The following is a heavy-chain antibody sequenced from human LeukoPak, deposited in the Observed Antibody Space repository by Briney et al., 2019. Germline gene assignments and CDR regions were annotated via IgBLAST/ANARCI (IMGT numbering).Heavy chain of an antibody. Sequence: GESLKISCKISGYRLTNNWSGWVRQVPGKGLEGLGLIYPGDSDTRYSPSFQGQVTISADKSISTAYLQWSSLKASDTAMYYCASRAVASTSGAFDIWGQGTMVTVSS. CDR1: GYRLTNNW. CDR2: IYPGDSDT. V-gene: IGHV5-51*01. D-gene: IGHD6-19*01. CDR3: ASRAVASTSGAFDI. J-gene: IGHJ3*02.